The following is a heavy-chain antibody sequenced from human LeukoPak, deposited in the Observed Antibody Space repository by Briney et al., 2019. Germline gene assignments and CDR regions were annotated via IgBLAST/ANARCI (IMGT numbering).Heavy chain of an antibody. CDR1: GDSVSSNSAA. J-gene: IGHJ6*02. V-gene: IGHV6-1*01. CDR2: TYHRSKWYN. Sequence: SQTLSLTCAISGDSVSSNSAAWNWIRQSPSRGLEWLGRTYHRSKWYNDYAVSAKSRITINPDTSKNQFSLQLNSVTPEDTAVYYCARGPGVVVPGNYYYYGMDVWGQGTTVTVSS. CDR3: ARGPGVVVPGNYYYYGMDV. D-gene: IGHD2-2*01.